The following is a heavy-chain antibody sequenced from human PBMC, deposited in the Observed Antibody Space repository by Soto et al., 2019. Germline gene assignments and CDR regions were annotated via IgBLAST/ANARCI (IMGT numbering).Heavy chain of an antibody. CDR1: RAFINSGGFY. CDR3: VRGGIAGHWFDP. D-gene: IGHD2-15*01. V-gene: IGHV4-31*03. J-gene: IGHJ5*02. CDR2: IFHSGSS. Sequence: QVQLQESGPGLVKPSQTLSLTCSVSRAFINSGGFYCSWIRQPPGKGLEWLGYIFHSGSSLYNPSLRGRLTLSADTSRNQLSLHLTSVTAADTAVYYCVRGGIAGHWFDPWGQGILVTLSS.